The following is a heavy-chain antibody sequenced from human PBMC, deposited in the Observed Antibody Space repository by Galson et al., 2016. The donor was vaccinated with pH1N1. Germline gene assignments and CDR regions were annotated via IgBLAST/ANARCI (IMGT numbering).Heavy chain of an antibody. J-gene: IGHJ4*02. CDR2: ISSSTAYI. Sequence: SLRLSCAASGFTFSTYSMNWVRQAPGKGLEWVASISSSTAYIDYAGSVRGRFTISRDNAKKPLYLQMNGLRAEDTAVYYCVRASVYAIGNHYFAHWGQATPVTVSS. CDR1: GFTFSTYS. CDR3: VRASVYAIGNHYFAH. D-gene: IGHD2-8*01. V-gene: IGHV3-21*04.